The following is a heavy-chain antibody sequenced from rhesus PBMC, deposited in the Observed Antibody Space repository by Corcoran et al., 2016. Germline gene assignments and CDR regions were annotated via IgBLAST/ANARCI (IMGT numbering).Heavy chain of an antibody. Sequence: EVQLVESGGGLVQPGGSLRLSCAASGFTFSSYGISWVCQAPGKGLEWVSYISNGGGRNNYADAVKGPFTISRDNSQTTLSLQMNSRRAEDTAVYYCAKIPSSANYYDSGYYTVDYWGQGVRVTVSS. CDR1: GFTFSSYG. D-gene: IGHD3-28*01. CDR2: ISNGGGRN. J-gene: IGHJ4*01. V-gene: IGHV3S5*01. CDR3: AKIPSSANYYDSGYYTVDY.